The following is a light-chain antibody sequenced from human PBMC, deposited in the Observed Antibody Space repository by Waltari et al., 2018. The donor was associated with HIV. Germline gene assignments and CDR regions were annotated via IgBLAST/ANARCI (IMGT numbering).Light chain of an antibody. V-gene: IGLV2-14*01. CDR1: STDVGGYNF. CDR3: SSYKNSNTLV. Sequence: QSALTQPASVSGSAGQSIPISCTGTSTDVGGYNFVSWYQQHPGKAPKLMIYEVSNRPSGVSKRFSGSKSGNTASLTISGLQAEDEADYYCSSYKNSNTLVFGGGTKLTVL. J-gene: IGLJ2*01. CDR2: EVS.